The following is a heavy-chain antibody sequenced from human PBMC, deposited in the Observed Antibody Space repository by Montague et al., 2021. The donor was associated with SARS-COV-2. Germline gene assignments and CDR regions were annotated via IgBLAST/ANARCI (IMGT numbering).Heavy chain of an antibody. J-gene: IGHJ6*02. CDR1: GGSLSGNY. Sequence: SETLSLTCAVYGGSLSGNYWSWIRQPPEKGLEWIGEINHSANTKXNPSLKSPVTISIDTSKNQFSLKMTSVTAADTATYYCASGIYPSGSYYNRYYYGLNIWGPGTTVIVSS. CDR3: ASGIYPSGSYYNRYYYGLNI. D-gene: IGHD3-10*01. V-gene: IGHV4-34*01. CDR2: INHSANT.